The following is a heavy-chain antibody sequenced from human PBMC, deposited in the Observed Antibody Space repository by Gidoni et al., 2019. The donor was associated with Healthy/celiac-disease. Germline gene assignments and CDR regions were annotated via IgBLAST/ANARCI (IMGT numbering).Heavy chain of an antibody. CDR1: GFSFCSYG. CDR3: ARGPGSSGWYSDAFDI. V-gene: IGHV3-33*01. D-gene: IGHD6-19*01. Sequence: QVQLVESGGGAVQPGRSLRLSCAASGFSFCSYGIPWVRQAPGKGLEWVAVIWYDGSNKYYADSVKGRFTISRDNSKNTLYLQMNSLRAEDTAVYYCARGPGSSGWYSDAFDIWGQGTMVTVSS. CDR2: IWYDGSNK. J-gene: IGHJ3*02.